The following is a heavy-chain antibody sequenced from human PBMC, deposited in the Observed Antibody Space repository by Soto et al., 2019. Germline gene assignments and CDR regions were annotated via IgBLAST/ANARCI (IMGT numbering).Heavy chain of an antibody. CDR3: ARDITIFGVVIISGFDS. CDR1: GYTLTSHA. D-gene: IGHD3-3*01. Sequence: GASVKVSCKASGYTLTSHAMHWVRQAPGQRLEWMGWINAGHGNTKYSQKFQGRVTITRDTSASTVYMELSSLRSEDTAVYYCARDITIFGVVIISGFDSWGQGTLVTVSS. J-gene: IGHJ4*02. CDR2: INAGHGNT. V-gene: IGHV1-3*01.